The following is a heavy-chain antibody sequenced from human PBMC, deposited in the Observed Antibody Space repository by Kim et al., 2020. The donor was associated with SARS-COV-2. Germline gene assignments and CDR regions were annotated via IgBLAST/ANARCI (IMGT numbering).Heavy chain of an antibody. V-gene: IGHV1-3*01. Sequence: ASVKVSCKASGYTFTSYARHWVRQAPGQRLEWMGWINAGNGNTKYSRKFQGRVTITRDTSASTAYMELSSLRSEDTAVYYCASELWVGDYIYYYYGMDVW. CDR3: ASELWVGDYIYYYYGMDV. J-gene: IGHJ6*01. CDR1: GYTFTSYA. D-gene: IGHD3-10*01. CDR2: INAGNGNT.